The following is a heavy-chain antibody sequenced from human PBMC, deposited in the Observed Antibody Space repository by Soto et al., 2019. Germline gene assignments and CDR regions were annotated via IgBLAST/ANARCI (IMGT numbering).Heavy chain of an antibody. CDR1: GGSISSSSYY. V-gene: IGHV4-39*07. D-gene: IGHD6-19*01. J-gene: IGHJ6*03. CDR3: ARGYHSSGNYYYYYMDV. CDR2: INHSGST. Sequence: PSETLSLTCTVSGGSISSSSYYWGWIRQPPGKGLEWIGKINHSGSTNYNPSLKSRVTISVDTSKNQFSLKLSSVTAADTAVYYCARGYHSSGNYYYYYMDVWGKGTTVTVSS.